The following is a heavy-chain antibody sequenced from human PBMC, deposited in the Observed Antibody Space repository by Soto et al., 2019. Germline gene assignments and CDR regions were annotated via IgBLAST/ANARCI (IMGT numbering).Heavy chain of an antibody. CDR2: IWYDGSNK. J-gene: IGHJ4*02. CDR1: GFTFSSYG. D-gene: IGHD1-26*01. Sequence: GGSLRLSCAASGFTFSSYGMHWVRQAPGKGLEWVAVIWYDGSNKYYADSVKGRFTISRDNSKNTLYLQMNSLRSEDTAVYYCAREGILPILGFDSWGQGTLVTVSS. CDR3: AREGILPILGFDS. V-gene: IGHV3-33*01.